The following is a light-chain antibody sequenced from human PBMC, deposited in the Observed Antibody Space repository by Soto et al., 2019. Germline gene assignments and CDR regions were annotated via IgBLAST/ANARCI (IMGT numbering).Light chain of an antibody. CDR2: AAA. V-gene: IGKV1-5*01. Sequence: DIQMTQSPSSLSASVGDRVNITCRASQSISGYLNWYQQKEGRAPNLLIYAAATLQNGVPSRFSGTGSGTEFTLTISSLQPDDFATYYCQQYNSYWTFGQGTKVDIK. J-gene: IGKJ1*01. CDR1: QSISGY. CDR3: QQYNSYWT.